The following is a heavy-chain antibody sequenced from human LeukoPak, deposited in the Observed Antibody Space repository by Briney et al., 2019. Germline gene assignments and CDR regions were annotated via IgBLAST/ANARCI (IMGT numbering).Heavy chain of an antibody. CDR2: ITTSSSYI. CDR1: GFTFSSYS. CDR3: ASLEDDFWSGYLEPFFDY. D-gene: IGHD3-3*01. V-gene: IGHV3-21*01. J-gene: IGHJ4*02. Sequence: GGSLRLSCAASGFTFSSYSMNWVRQAPGKGLEWVSSITTSSSYIYYADSVKGRFTISRDNAKNSLYLQMNSLRAEDTAVYYCASLEDDFWSGYLEPFFDYWGQGTLVTVSS.